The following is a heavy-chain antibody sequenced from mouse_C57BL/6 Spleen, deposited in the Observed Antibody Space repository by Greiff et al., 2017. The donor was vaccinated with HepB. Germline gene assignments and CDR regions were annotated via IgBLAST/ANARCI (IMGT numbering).Heavy chain of an antibody. J-gene: IGHJ3*01. D-gene: IGHD1-1*01. CDR3: ARRDTTVVSPFAY. CDR1: GYTFTSYG. Sequence: VHLVESGAELARPGASVKLSCKASGYTFTSYGISWVKQRTGQGLEWIGEIYPRSGNTYYNEKFKGKATLTADKSSSTAYMELRSLTSEDSAVYFCARRDTTVVSPFAYWGQGTLVTVSA. CDR2: IYPRSGNT. V-gene: IGHV1-81*01.